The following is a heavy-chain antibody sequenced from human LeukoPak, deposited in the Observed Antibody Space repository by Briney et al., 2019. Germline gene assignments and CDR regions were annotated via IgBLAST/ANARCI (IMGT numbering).Heavy chain of an antibody. CDR2: IIPILGIA. Sequence: EASVKVSCKASGGTFSSYAISWVRQAPGQGLEWMGRIIPILGIANYAQKFQGRVTITADESTSTAYMELSSLRSEDTAVYYCAIHGPNYYGSGSYYSNWFDPWGQGTLVTVSS. V-gene: IGHV1-69*04. D-gene: IGHD3-10*01. J-gene: IGHJ5*02. CDR1: GGTFSSYA. CDR3: AIHGPNYYGSGSYYSNWFDP.